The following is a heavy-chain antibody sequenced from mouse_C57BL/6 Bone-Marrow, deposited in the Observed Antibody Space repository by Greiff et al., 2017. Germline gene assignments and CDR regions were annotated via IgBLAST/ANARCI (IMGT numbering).Heavy chain of an antibody. V-gene: IGHV5-17*01. D-gene: IGHD3-2*02. CDR2: ISSGSSTI. CDR3: AKTAQIAY. Sequence: VQLQQSGGGLVKPGGSLKLSCAASGFTFSDYGMHWVRQAPEKGLEWVAYISSGSSTIYYADTVKGRFTISRDNAKNTLFLQMTSLRSEDTAMYYCAKTAQIAYWGQGTLVTVSA. CDR1: GFTFSDYG. J-gene: IGHJ3*01.